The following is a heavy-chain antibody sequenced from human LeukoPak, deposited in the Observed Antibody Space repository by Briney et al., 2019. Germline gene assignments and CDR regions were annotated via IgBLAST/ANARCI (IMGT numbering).Heavy chain of an antibody. CDR2: IYFSGST. CDR3: ARGGGGSYGYTRYWFDP. J-gene: IGHJ5*02. D-gene: IGHD5-18*01. Sequence: SETLSLTCTVSGGSSSSSSFYWGWIRQPPGKGLEWIGSIYFSGSTYYKPSLKSRVTISVDTSKNQFSLKLSSVTAADTAVYYCARGGGGSYGYTRYWFDPWGQGTLVTVSS. V-gene: IGHV4-39*07. CDR1: GGSSSSSSFY.